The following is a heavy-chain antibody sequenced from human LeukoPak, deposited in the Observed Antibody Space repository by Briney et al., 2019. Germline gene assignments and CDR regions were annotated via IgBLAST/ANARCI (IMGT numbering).Heavy chain of an antibody. D-gene: IGHD6-13*01. V-gene: IGHV1-2*02. J-gene: IGHJ5*02. CDR1: GYTFTGYY. CDR2: IIPNSGGT. CDR3: ARSLVVPTAVTNWLNP. Sequence: ASVKVSCKASGYTFTGYYIHWVRQAPGQGLEWMGWIIPNSGGTNYVQNFQGRITMTRDTSISAAYMELRGLTSDDTAVYYCARSLVVPTAVTNWLNPWGPGTLVTVSS.